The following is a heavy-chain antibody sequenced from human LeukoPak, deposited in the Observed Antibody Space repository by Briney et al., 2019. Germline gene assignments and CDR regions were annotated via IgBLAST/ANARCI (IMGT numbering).Heavy chain of an antibody. CDR1: GFTFSSYE. CDR3: ASQGYSDGQDAFDI. Sequence: GGSLRLSCAASGFTFSSYEMNWVRQAPGKGLEWVSYISSSGSTIYYADSVKGRFTISRDNAKNSLYLQMNSLRAEDTAVYYCASQGYSDGQDAFDIWGQGTMVTVSS. J-gene: IGHJ3*02. D-gene: IGHD5-18*01. CDR2: ISSSGSTI. V-gene: IGHV3-48*03.